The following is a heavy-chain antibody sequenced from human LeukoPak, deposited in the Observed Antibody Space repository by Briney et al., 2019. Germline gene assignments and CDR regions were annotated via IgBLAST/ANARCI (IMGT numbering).Heavy chain of an antibody. Sequence: PGGSLRLSCAASGFTFSSYSMNWVRQAPGKGLEWVSSLSGGATSPYYADSVKGRFTISRDNFNRTLYLRMNNLRDDDTAVYYCAKARGVGPLRQNCLDSWGQGTLVTVSS. D-gene: IGHD1-26*01. CDR2: LSGGATSP. V-gene: IGHV3-23*01. CDR1: GFTFSSYS. J-gene: IGHJ5*01. CDR3: AKARGVGPLRQNCLDS.